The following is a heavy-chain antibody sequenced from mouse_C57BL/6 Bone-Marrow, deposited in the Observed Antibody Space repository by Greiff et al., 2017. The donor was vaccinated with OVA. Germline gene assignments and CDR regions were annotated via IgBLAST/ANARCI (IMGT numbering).Heavy chain of an antibody. Sequence: EVKLQESGGGLVQPKGSLKLSCAASGFSFNTYAMNWVRQAPGKGVEWVARIRSKSNNYATYYADSVKDRFTISRDDSESMLYLQMNNVKTEDTAMYYCVSVFAYGSSPHYYAMDYWGQGTSVTVSS. J-gene: IGHJ4*01. V-gene: IGHV10-1*01. CDR3: VSVFAYGSSPHYYAMDY. CDR2: IRSKSNNYAT. D-gene: IGHD1-1*01. CDR1: GFSFNTYA.